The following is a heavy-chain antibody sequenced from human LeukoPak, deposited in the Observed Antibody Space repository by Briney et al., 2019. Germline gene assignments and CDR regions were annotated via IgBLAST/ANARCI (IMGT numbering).Heavy chain of an antibody. CDR3: ATHPQAHYDILTGSHWA. V-gene: IGHV1-24*01. CDR2: FDPEDGET. D-gene: IGHD3-9*01. J-gene: IGHJ5*02. Sequence: ASVKVSCKVSGYTLTELSMHWVRQAPGKGLEWMGGFDPEDGETNYAQKFQGRVTMTEDTSTDTAYMELSSLRSEDTAVYYCATHPQAHYDILTGSHWAWGQGTLVTVSS. CDR1: GYTLTELS.